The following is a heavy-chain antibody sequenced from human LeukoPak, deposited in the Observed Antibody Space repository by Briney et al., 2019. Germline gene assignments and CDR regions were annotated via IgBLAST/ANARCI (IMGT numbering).Heavy chain of an antibody. J-gene: IGHJ5*02. Sequence: SETLSLTCTVSGGSISSYYWSWIRQTPGKGLEWIGYIYYSGSTNFNPSLKSRVTISVDTSKNQFSLKLSSVTAADTAVYYCARHQGPIAAAGILNWFDPWGQGTLVTVSS. CDR1: GGSISSYY. CDR2: IYYSGST. V-gene: IGHV4-59*08. D-gene: IGHD6-13*01. CDR3: ARHQGPIAAAGILNWFDP.